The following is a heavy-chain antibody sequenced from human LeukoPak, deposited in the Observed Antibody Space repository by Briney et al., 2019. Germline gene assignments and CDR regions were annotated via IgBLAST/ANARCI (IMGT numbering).Heavy chain of an antibody. J-gene: IGHJ6*02. Sequence: EASVKFSCKASGYTFSNYGISWVRQAPGQGLEWMGWISAYNGQTKYAEKFQGRVTMTTDAPTSTANMELRSLRLNDTAVYYCARSRGQWLERVYYYYAMDVWGQGTTVTVSS. D-gene: IGHD6-19*01. V-gene: IGHV1-18*01. CDR3: ARSRGQWLERVYYYYAMDV. CDR2: ISAYNGQT. CDR1: GYTFSNYG.